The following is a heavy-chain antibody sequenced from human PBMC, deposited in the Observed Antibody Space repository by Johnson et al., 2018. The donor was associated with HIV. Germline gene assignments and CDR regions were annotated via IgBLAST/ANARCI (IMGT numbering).Heavy chain of an antibody. Sequence: QVQLVESGGGVVQPGRSLRLSCAASGFTFSDHYMDWVRQAPGKGLEWVSYISSSGSTIYYADSVKGRFTISRDNAKSSLYLQMNSLRAEDTAVYYCAKVEGATSAFDIWGHGTLVTVSS. CDR2: ISSSGSTI. D-gene: IGHD1-26*01. J-gene: IGHJ3*02. V-gene: IGHV3-11*04. CDR1: GFTFSDHY. CDR3: AKVEGATSAFDI.